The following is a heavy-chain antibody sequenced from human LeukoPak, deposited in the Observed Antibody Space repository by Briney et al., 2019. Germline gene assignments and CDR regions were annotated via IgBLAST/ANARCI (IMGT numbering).Heavy chain of an antibody. V-gene: IGHV3-15*01. D-gene: IGHD5-12*01. Sequence: GGSLRLSCAASGFTFSSYSMNWVRQAPGKGLEWVGRIKSKIDGGTPDYAAPVKGRFTISRDDSKNTLYLQMNSLKTEDTAVYYCTTWNYWGQGTLVTVSS. J-gene: IGHJ4*02. CDR2: IKSKIDGGTP. CDR1: GFTFSSYS. CDR3: TTWNY.